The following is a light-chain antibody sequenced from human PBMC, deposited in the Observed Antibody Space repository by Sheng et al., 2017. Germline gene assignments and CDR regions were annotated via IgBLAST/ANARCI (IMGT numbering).Light chain of an antibody. CDR1: QSVSSN. J-gene: IGKJ1*01. V-gene: IGKV3-15*01. Sequence: EIVMTQSPATLSVSPGGRATLSCRASQSVSSNLTWYQQKLGQAPRLLIYDASTRATGIPVRFSGSGSGTEFTLTISSLQSEDFAVYYCQQSHNWPPWTFGQGTKGG. CDR3: QQSHNWPPWT. CDR2: DAS.